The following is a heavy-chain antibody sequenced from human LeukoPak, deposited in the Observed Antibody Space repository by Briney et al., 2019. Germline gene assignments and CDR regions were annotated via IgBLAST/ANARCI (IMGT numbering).Heavy chain of an antibody. J-gene: IGHJ4*02. Sequence: GESLKISWNGSGYSFTSYWNGLVRQMPGKGLELMGIIYPGDSDTRYSPSFQGQVTISADKSISTAYLQWSSLKASDTAMYYCARHSIYYDSSGYYYEGAYFDYWGQGTLVTVSS. V-gene: IGHV5-51*01. CDR1: GYSFTSYW. D-gene: IGHD3-22*01. CDR2: IYPGDSDT. CDR3: ARHSIYYDSSGYYYEGAYFDY.